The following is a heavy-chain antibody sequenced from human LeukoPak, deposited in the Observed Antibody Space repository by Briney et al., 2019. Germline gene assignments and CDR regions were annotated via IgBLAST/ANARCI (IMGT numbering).Heavy chain of an antibody. CDR3: VGYYGSGSPVGY. CDR2: ISYDGSNK. V-gene: IGHV3-30*03. J-gene: IGHJ4*02. Sequence: GGSLRLSCAASGFTFSSYGMHWVRQAPGKGLEWVAVISYDGSNKYYADSVKGRFTISRDNSKNTLYLQMNSLRAEDTAVYYCVGYYGSGSPVGYWGQGTLVTVSS. D-gene: IGHD3-10*01. CDR1: GFTFSSYG.